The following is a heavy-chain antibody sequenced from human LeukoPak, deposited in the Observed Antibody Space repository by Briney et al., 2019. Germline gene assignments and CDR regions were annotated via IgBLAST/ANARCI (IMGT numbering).Heavy chain of an antibody. J-gene: IGHJ6*02. CDR2: INPSGGST. CDR1: GYTFTSYY. CDR3: ARVRELGYCSSTSCFRDYYYYGMDV. Sequence: AASVKVSCKASGYTFTSYYMHWVRQAPGQGLEWMGIINPSGGSTSYAQKFQGRVTMTRDTSTSTVYMELSSLRSEDTAVYYCARVRELGYCSSTSCFRDYYYYGMDVWGQGTTVTVSS. D-gene: IGHD2-2*01. V-gene: IGHV1-46*01.